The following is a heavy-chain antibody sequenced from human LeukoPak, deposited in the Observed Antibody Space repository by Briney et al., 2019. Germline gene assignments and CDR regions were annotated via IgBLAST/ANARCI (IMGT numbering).Heavy chain of an antibody. CDR2: IYYSGST. D-gene: IGHD5-12*01. Sequence: PSETLSLTCTVSGGSISSSSYYWGWIRQPPGKVLEWIGSIYYSGSTYYNPSLKSRVTISVDTSKNQFSLKLSSVTAADTAVYYCARHAYEGYYGMDVWGQGTTVTVSS. J-gene: IGHJ6*02. CDR1: GGSISSSSYY. V-gene: IGHV4-39*01. CDR3: ARHAYEGYYGMDV.